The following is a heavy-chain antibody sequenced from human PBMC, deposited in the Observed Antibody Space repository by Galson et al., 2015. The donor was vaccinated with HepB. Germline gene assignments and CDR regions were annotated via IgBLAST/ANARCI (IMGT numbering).Heavy chain of an antibody. CDR3: ARVHTSDGQGFGMDV. CDR1: AFTFSSDS. CDR2: ISSSSYYK. V-gene: IGHV3-21*01. D-gene: IGHD6-19*01. Sequence: SLRLSCAASAFTFSSDSMNWVRQAPGKGLEWVSSISSSSYYKYYADSVKGRFTISRDNAKSSLYLQMNSLRAEDTAVYYSARVHTSDGQGFGMDVWGQGTTVTVSS. J-gene: IGHJ6*01.